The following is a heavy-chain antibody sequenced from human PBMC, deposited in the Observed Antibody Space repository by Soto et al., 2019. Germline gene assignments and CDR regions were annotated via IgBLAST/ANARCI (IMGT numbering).Heavy chain of an antibody. D-gene: IGHD4-17*01. Sequence: QVQLVQSGAEVNKPGSSVKVSCKASGTTFSNYSISWVLQAPGHGLEWMGHIIPMFATTDFAQKFQGRIATTADESKRTVYVELGRLTSEDTAIYFWAGPLPDSPDYDGADADSEGYYSYDAMAIWGQGTTVTVSS. CDR2: IIPMFATT. CDR1: GTTFSNYS. CDR3: AGPLPDSPDYDGADADSEGYYSYDAMAI. J-gene: IGHJ6*02. V-gene: IGHV1-69*01.